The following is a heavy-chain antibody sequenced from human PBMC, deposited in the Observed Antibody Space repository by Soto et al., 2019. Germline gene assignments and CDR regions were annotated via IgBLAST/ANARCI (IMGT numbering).Heavy chain of an antibody. CDR1: GYTFTSYY. CDR3: ARGVNYYGSGSYYTPGYYYYMDV. V-gene: IGHV1-8*01. Sequence: ASVKVSCKASGYTFTSYYINWVRQATGQGLEWMGWMNPNSGNTGYAQKFQGRVTMTRNTSISTAYMELSSLRSEDTAVYYCARGVNYYGSGSYYTPGYYYYMDVWGKGTTVTVSS. CDR2: MNPNSGNT. J-gene: IGHJ6*03. D-gene: IGHD3-10*01.